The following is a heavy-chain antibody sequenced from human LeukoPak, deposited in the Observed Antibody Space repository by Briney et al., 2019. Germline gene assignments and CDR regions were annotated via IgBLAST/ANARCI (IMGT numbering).Heavy chain of an antibody. V-gene: IGHV3-30*02. D-gene: IGHD2-15*01. CDR1: GFTFSSYG. Sequence: PGGSLRLSCAASGFTFSSYGMHWVRQAPGKGLEWVAFIRYDGSNKYYADSVKGRFTISRDNSKNTLYLQMNSLRAEDTAVYYRARGDGYCSGGSCYWSFDYWGQGTLVTVSS. CDR2: IRYDGSNK. CDR3: ARGDGYCSGGSCYWSFDY. J-gene: IGHJ4*02.